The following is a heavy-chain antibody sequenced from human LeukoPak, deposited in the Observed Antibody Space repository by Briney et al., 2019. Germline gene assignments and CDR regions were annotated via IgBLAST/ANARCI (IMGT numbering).Heavy chain of an antibody. V-gene: IGHV3-30*03. J-gene: IGHJ4*02. CDR2: ISDDGSNK. D-gene: IGHD6-19*01. Sequence: GGSLRLSCTASGFTFSSYGMHWVRQAPGKGLEWVAVISDDGSNKYYADSVKGRFTISRDNSKNTLYLEMNSLRAEDTAVYHCARGPPYSSGWLRYFDYWGQGTLVTVSS. CDR3: ARGPPYSSGWLRYFDY. CDR1: GFTFSSYG.